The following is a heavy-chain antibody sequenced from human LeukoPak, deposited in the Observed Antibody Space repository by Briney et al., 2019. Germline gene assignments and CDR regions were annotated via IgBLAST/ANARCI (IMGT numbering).Heavy chain of an antibody. Sequence: ASVTVSCKASGYIFTSYFMHWVRQAPGQGLEWMGLINPSGGSTRYAQKFQGRVTMTRDMSTSTVYMELSSLRSEDTAVYYCARALPHRRLMDTTMEQHWFDPWGQGTLVTVSS. V-gene: IGHV1-46*01. CDR1: GYIFTSYF. CDR3: ARALPHRRLMDTTMEQHWFDP. D-gene: IGHD5-18*01. J-gene: IGHJ5*02. CDR2: INPSGGST.